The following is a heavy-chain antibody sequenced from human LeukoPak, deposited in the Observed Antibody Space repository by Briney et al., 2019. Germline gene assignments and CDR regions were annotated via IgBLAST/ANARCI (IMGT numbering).Heavy chain of an antibody. CDR3: AKAAVYYYYYYMDV. J-gene: IGHJ6*03. V-gene: IGHV3-23*01. Sequence: AGGSLRLSCAASGFTFSSYAMSWVRQAPGKGLEWVSAISGSGGSTYYADSVKGRFTISRDNSKNTLYLQMNSLRAEDTAVYYCAKAAVYYYYYYMDVWGKGTTVTVSS. CDR1: GFTFSSYA. CDR2: ISGSGGST. D-gene: IGHD2-2*01.